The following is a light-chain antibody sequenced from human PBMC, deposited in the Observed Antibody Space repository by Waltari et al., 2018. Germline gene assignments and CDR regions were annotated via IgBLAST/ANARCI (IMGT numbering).Light chain of an antibody. CDR2: DAS. J-gene: IGKJ1*01. V-gene: IGKV3-11*01. CDR3: QQRSNSPPWT. CDR1: QSVSSY. Sequence: EIVLKQSPATLSLSGGERATICCRASQSVSSYLAWYQQKPGQAPRLLIYDASNSPTAIPPRFSGSGSGTDFTLTISSLEPEDFAVYYCQQRSNSPPWTFDQGTKVEIK.